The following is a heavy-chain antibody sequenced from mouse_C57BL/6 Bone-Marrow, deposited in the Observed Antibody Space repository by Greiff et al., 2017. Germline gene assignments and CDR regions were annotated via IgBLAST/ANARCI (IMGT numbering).Heavy chain of an antibody. D-gene: IGHD2-3*01. Sequence: QVQLQQPGAELVMPGASVKLSCKASGYTFTSYWMHWVKQRPGQGLAWIGEIDPSDSYTNYNQKFKGKSTLTVDKSSSTAYMQLSSLTSEDSAVYYCARRWDAMDYWGQGTSVTVSS. J-gene: IGHJ4*01. V-gene: IGHV1-69*01. CDR3: ARRWDAMDY. CDR1: GYTFTSYW. CDR2: IDPSDSYT.